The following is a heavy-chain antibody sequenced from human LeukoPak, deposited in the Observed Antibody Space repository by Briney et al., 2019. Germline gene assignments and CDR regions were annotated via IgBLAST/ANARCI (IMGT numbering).Heavy chain of an antibody. CDR3: ATWGSRQDY. D-gene: IGHD3-16*01. CDR1: GYTFTSYY. V-gene: IGHV1-46*01. CDR2: INPSGGST. J-gene: IGHJ4*02. Sequence: ASVKVSCKASGYTFTSYYMHWVRQAPGQGLEWMGIINPSGGSTSYAQKFQGRVTMTEDTSTDTAYMELSSLRSEDTAVYYCATWGSRQDYWGQGTLVTVSS.